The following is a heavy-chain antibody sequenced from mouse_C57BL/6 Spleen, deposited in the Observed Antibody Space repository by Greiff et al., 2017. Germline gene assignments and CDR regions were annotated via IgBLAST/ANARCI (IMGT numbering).Heavy chain of an antibody. J-gene: IGHJ1*03. Sequence: QVQLQQSGPELVKPGASVKLSCKASGYTFTSYDINWVKQRPGQGLEWIGWIYPRDGSTKYNEKFKGKATLTVDTSSSTAYMELHSLTSEDSAVYCCAREVDYDYDDPYWYFDVWGTGTTVTVSS. CDR1: GYTFTSYD. V-gene: IGHV1-85*01. CDR3: AREVDYDYDDPYWYFDV. CDR2: IYPRDGST. D-gene: IGHD2-4*01.